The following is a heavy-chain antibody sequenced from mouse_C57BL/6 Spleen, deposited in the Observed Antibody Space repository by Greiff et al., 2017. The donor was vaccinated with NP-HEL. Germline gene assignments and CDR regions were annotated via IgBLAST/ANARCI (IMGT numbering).Heavy chain of an antibody. J-gene: IGHJ4*01. CDR3: ARGDYYYGGGAMDY. Sequence: EVQLQQSGPELVKPGASVKISCKASGYTFTDYYMNWVKQSHGKSLEWIGDINPNNGGTSYNQKFKGKATLTVDKSSSTAYMELRSLTSEDSAVYYCARGDYYYGGGAMDYWGQGTSVTVSS. CDR2: INPNNGGT. V-gene: IGHV1-26*01. D-gene: IGHD1-1*01. CDR1: GYTFTDYY.